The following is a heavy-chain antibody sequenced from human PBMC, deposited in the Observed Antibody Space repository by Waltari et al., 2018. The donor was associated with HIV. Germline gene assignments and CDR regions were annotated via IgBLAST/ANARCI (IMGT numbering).Heavy chain of an antibody. Sequence: QLVESGGGVVQPGGSLILSCTASGFSLRTCGLQWVRQFPGRGLEWVAFIRNDGTDENYADSVKGRFTISRDNSKSILYLQMTSLTSEDSDIYYCWRAVRTSDSFDVWGNGTLVSVSS. CDR3: WRAVRTSDSFDV. CDR2: IRNDGTDE. V-gene: IGHV3-30*02. CDR1: GFSLRTCG. D-gene: IGHD2-21*01. J-gene: IGHJ4*03.